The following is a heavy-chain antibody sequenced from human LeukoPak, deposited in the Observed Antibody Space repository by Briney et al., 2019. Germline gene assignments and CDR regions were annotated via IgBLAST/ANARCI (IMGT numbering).Heavy chain of an antibody. Sequence: GGSLRLSCATSGFTFSNYGMHYVRQAPGKGLEWVAVISDDGSKKYYADSVNGRFTISRDTANNTLYLHMNSLRPEDTAVYYCAKDRETTASGMFDYWGQGTLVTVSS. J-gene: IGHJ4*02. CDR2: ISDDGSKK. D-gene: IGHD6-13*01. CDR1: GFTFSNYG. V-gene: IGHV3-30*18. CDR3: AKDRETTASGMFDY.